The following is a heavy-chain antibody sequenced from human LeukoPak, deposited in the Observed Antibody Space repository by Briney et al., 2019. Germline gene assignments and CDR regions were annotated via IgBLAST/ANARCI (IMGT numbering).Heavy chain of an antibody. CDR1: GGPISSSSYY. J-gene: IGHJ4*02. D-gene: IGHD3-10*01. CDR2: IYYSGST. CDR3: ARQDYGSGSYEFDY. V-gene: IGHV4-39*01. Sequence: SETLSLTCTVSGGPISSSSYYWGWIRQPPGKGLEWIGSIYYSGSTYYNPSLKSRVTISVDTSKNQFSLKLSSVTAADTAVYYCARQDYGSGSYEFDYWGQGTLVTVSS.